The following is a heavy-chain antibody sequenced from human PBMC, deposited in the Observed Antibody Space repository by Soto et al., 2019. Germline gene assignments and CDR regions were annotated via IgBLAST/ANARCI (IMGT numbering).Heavy chain of an antibody. D-gene: IGHD2-15*01. CDR1: GFSLSTSGVG. J-gene: IGHJ4*02. CDR3: AHRRSYCSGGSCYSGFDY. Sequence: QITLKESGPTLVKPTQTLTLTCTFSGFSLSTSGVGVGWIRQPPGKALEWLALIYWDDDKRYSPSLKSRLTITQDTSKNPVVLTLTHMDPLHTATYYCAHRRSYCSGGSCYSGFDYWGQGTLVTVSS. CDR2: IYWDDDK. V-gene: IGHV2-5*02.